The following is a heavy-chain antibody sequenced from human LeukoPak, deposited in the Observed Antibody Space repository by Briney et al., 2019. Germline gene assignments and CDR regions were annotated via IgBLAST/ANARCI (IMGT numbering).Heavy chain of an antibody. CDR2: INHSAST. CDR1: GVSLSVYY. V-gene: IGHV4-34*01. Sequence: SETLSLTCAVYGVSLSVYYGICIRQPPGKGLEGIGAINHSASTKSDPPPQSRATISVDTSKNQFSLRLTSVTAADTAGYYCAVIDGGDCYDYWGQGTPVTVSS. D-gene: IGHD2-21*01. J-gene: IGHJ4*02. CDR3: AVIDGGDCYDY.